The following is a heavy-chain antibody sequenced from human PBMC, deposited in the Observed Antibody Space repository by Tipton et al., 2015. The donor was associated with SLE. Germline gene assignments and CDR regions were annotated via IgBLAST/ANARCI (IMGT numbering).Heavy chain of an antibody. CDR3: AREPRGIMGSSSGAFDI. J-gene: IGHJ3*02. V-gene: IGHV4-59*11. Sequence: LRLSCTVSGGSISSHYWSWIRQPPGKGLEWIGSVYYSASTNYNPSLKSRVTISVDTSKNQFSLKLSSVTAADTAVYYCAREPRGIMGSSSGAFDIWGQGTMVTVSS. D-gene: IGHD6-6*01. CDR1: GGSISSHY. CDR2: VYYSAST.